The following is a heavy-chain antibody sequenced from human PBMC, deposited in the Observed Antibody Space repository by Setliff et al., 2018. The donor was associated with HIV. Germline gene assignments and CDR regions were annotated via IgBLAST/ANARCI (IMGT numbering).Heavy chain of an antibody. CDR3: ATDNGPSYSMDI. Sequence: PGGSLRFSCVASGFTFNNAWMNWVRQAPGKGLEWLGRIKKSSDGGKTDDASPVKGRFTISRDDSKNTLYLQMNSLKTEDTGVYFCATDNGPSYSMDIWGQGTTVTVSS. D-gene: IGHD2-21*01. J-gene: IGHJ6*02. CDR1: GFTFNNAW. CDR2: IKKSSDGGKT. V-gene: IGHV3-15*01.